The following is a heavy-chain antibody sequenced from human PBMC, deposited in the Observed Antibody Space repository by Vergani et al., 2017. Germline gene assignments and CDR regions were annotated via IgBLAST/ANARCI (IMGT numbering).Heavy chain of an antibody. CDR2: IKSKTDGGTT. CDR3: AKDTSITIFGVVIIGELDP. CDR1: GFTFSNAW. J-gene: IGHJ5*02. D-gene: IGHD3-3*01. V-gene: IGHV3-15*01. Sequence: EVQLVESGGGLVKPGGSLRLSCAASGFTFSNAWMSWVRQAPGKGLEWVGRIKSKTDGGTTDYAAPVKGRFTISRDNSKNTLYLQMNSLRAEDTAVYYCAKDTSITIFGVVIIGELDPWGQGTLVTVSS.